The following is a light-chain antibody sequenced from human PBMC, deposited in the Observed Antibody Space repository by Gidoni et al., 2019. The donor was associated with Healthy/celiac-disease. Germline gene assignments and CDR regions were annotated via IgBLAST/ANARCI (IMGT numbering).Light chain of an antibody. Sequence: DIVLTQSPATLSLSPGERATLSCRASQSVSSYLAWYQQKPGQAPRLLIYDASNRATGIPARFSGSGSGTDFTLTISSLEPEDFAVYYCQQRSNWPPGVTFXPXTKVDIK. CDR1: QSVSSY. J-gene: IGKJ3*01. CDR3: QQRSNWPPGVT. V-gene: IGKV3-11*01. CDR2: DAS.